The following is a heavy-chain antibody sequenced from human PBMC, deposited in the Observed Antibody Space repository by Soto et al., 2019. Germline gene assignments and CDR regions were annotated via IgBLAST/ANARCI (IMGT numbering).Heavy chain of an antibody. Sequence: EVQLVESGGGVVRPGGSLRLSCAASGFTFDDYGMSWVRQAPGKGLEWVSGINWNGGSTGYADSVKGRFTISRDNAKTSLYLQMNSLRAEDTALYHCARVSYYGSGSFYYYFDYRGQGTLVTVSS. CDR2: INWNGGST. CDR1: GFTFDDYG. CDR3: ARVSYYGSGSFYYYFDY. D-gene: IGHD3-10*01. J-gene: IGHJ4*02. V-gene: IGHV3-20*01.